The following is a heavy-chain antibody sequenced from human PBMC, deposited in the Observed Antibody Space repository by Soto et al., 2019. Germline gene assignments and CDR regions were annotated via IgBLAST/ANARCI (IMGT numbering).Heavy chain of an antibody. CDR3: AKETYGSGSYYRGFYYYGMDV. CDR2: ISGSGGST. V-gene: IGHV3-23*01. CDR1: VFTFSSYA. D-gene: IGHD3-10*01. J-gene: IGHJ6*02. Sequence: GGSLRLSCAASVFTFSSYAMSWVRQAPGKGLEWVSAISGSGGSTYYADSVKGRFTISRDNSKNTLYLQMNSLRAEDTAVYYCAKETYGSGSYYRGFYYYGMDVWGQGTTVTVSS.